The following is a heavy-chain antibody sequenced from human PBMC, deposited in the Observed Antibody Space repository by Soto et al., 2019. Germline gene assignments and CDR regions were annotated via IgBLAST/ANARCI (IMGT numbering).Heavy chain of an antibody. Sequence: EVQLVESGGGLVQPGGSLRLSCAASGFTVSSNYMSWVRQAPGKGLEWVSVIYSGGSTYYADSVKGRFTISRDNSKNTLYLQMNSLRAEDTAVYYCARAREQWLTDYYYYGMDVWGQGTTVTVSS. CDR3: ARAREQWLTDYYYYGMDV. J-gene: IGHJ6*02. D-gene: IGHD6-19*01. V-gene: IGHV3-66*01. CDR1: GFTVSSNY. CDR2: IYSGGST.